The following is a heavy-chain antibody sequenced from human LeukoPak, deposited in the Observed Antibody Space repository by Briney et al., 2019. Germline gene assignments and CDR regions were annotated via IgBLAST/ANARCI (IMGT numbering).Heavy chain of an antibody. J-gene: IGHJ4*02. D-gene: IGHD2-15*01. CDR2: ISGSGGST. V-gene: IGHV3-23*01. Sequence: TGGSLRLSCAASGFTFSSYAMNWVRQAPGKGLEWVSDISGSGGSTYYADSVKGRFTISRDNSKNTLYLQKNSLRAEDTAVYYCAKDRAISGVGWYYFDYWGQGTLVTVSS. CDR1: GFTFSSYA. CDR3: AKDRAISGVGWYYFDY.